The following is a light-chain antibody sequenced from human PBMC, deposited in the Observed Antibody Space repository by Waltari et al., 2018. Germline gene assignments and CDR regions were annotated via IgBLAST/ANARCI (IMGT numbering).Light chain of an antibody. Sequence: QSALTQPASVSGTPGQSITISCTGTSSDGGNYDLVSWYQQHPGKAPKLLVCVVIKRPSGVSSRFSGSKSGNTASLTISGLQAEDEADYYCCSCAGLGTYVFGSGTKVTVL. CDR2: VVI. J-gene: IGLJ1*01. CDR1: SSDGGNYDL. V-gene: IGLV2-23*02. CDR3: CSCAGLGTYV.